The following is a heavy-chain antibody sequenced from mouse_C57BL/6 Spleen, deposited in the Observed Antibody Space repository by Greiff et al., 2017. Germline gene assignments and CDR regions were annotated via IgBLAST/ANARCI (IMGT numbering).Heavy chain of an antibody. D-gene: IGHD2-3*01. CDR1: GYTFTSYW. CDR2: IYPGSGST. Sequence: QVQLQQPGAELVKPGASVKMSCKASGYTFTSYWITWVKQRPGQGLEWIGDIYPGSGSTNYNEKFKSKATLTVDTSSSTAYMQLSSLTSEDSAVYYCARGADGYYAWFADWGQGALVTVSA. V-gene: IGHV1-55*01. CDR3: ARGADGYYAWFAD. J-gene: IGHJ3*01.